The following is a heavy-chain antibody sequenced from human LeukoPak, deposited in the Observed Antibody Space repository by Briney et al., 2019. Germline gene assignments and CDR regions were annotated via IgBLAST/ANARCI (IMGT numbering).Heavy chain of an antibody. V-gene: IGHV3-21*01. Sequence: GVSLRLSCAASGFTYSSYSMNWVRPAPGKGLEWVSCIPKRSSYIVYTDSVKGRFTISRDNAKNSLCLQMNSLRAEDTAVYYCASSYCSGGSCYAFDYWGQGTLVTVSS. CDR2: IPKRSSYI. J-gene: IGHJ4*02. CDR3: ASSYCSGGSCYAFDY. D-gene: IGHD2-15*01. CDR1: GFTYSSYS.